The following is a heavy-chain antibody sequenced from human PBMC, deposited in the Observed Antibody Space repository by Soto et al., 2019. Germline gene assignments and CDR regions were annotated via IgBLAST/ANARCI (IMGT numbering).Heavy chain of an antibody. V-gene: IGHV1-69*01. CDR3: ARERREMYDRRNNWFDP. Sequence: QVQLVQSGAEVKKPGSSVKVSCKASGSSFSSYAVTWVRQAPGQGLEWMGGIIPMFNKADYAQKFQGRLTLVADETTSAAYMELSSLRSDDTAVYFWARERREMYDRRNNWFDPWGQGTLVTVSS. CDR2: IIPMFNKA. D-gene: IGHD3-22*01. J-gene: IGHJ5*02. CDR1: GSSFSSYA.